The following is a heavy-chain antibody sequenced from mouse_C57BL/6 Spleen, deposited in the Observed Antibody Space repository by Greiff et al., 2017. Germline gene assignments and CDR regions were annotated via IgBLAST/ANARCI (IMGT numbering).Heavy chain of an antibody. CDR2: IDPSDSYT. D-gene: IGHD2-3*01. CDR1: GYTFTSYW. Sequence: QVQLQQPGAELVKPGASVKLSCKASGYTFTSYWMQWVKQRPGQGLEWIGEIDPSDSYTNYNQKFKGKATLTVDTSSSTAYMQLSSLTSEDSAVYYCAGLLAYWGQGTLVTVSA. CDR3: AGLLAY. V-gene: IGHV1-50*01. J-gene: IGHJ3*01.